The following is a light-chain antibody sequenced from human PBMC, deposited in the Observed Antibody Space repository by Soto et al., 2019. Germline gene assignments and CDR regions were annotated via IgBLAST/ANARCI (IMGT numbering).Light chain of an antibody. V-gene: IGKV1-39*01. CDR2: TAS. Sequence: DIQLTQSPSSLSASVGDRVALACRASQSINTNLNWYQQKPGSPPKLLIHTASTLQSGVPSRFTGSGSGTDFTLTTTTLQPEDFATYYCQQSYNTTLTFGPGTRLEIX. J-gene: IGKJ5*01. CDR1: QSINTN. CDR3: QQSYNTTLT.